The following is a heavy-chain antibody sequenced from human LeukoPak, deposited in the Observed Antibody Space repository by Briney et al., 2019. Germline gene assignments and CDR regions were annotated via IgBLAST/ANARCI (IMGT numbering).Heavy chain of an antibody. V-gene: IGHV3-7*01. Sequence: GGSLRLSCATSGFTFSRHWMSWVRQAPGKGLEWVANIKQDGSEKYYVDSVKGRFTISRDNAKNSLYLQMNSLRAEDTAVYYCARLYRGGYFDYWGQGTLVTVSS. D-gene: IGHD3-10*01. CDR3: ARLYRGGYFDY. CDR2: IKQDGSEK. J-gene: IGHJ4*02. CDR1: GFTFSRHW.